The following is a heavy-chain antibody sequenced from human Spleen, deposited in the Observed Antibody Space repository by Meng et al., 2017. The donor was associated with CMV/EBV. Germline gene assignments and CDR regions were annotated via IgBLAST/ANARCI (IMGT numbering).Heavy chain of an antibody. CDR3: ARGHVVVRAAIDY. D-gene: IGHD2-2*01. J-gene: IGHJ4*02. CDR1: GFTFTNYA. Sequence: ASGFTFTNYAMHWVRQAPGKGLEWVAFIQYDGSEKYYADSVKGRLTISRDKSKNTVYLQMNSLRVEDMAIYYCARGHVVVRAAIDYWGQGTLVTVSS. V-gene: IGHV3-30*02. CDR2: IQYDGSEK.